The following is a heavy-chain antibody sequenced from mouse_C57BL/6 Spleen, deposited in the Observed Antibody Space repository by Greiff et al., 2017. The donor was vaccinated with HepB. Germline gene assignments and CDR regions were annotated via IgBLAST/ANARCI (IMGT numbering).Heavy chain of an antibody. CDR2: IYPSDSET. Sequence: QVQLQQPGAELVRPGSSVKLSCKASGYTFTSYWMDWVKQRPGQGLEWIGNIYPSDSETHYNQKFKDKATLTVDKSSSTAYMPLSSLTSEDSAVYYCARGGGTEYFDVWGTGTTVTVSS. V-gene: IGHV1-61*01. D-gene: IGHD4-1*01. CDR3: ARGGGTEYFDV. J-gene: IGHJ1*03. CDR1: GYTFTSYW.